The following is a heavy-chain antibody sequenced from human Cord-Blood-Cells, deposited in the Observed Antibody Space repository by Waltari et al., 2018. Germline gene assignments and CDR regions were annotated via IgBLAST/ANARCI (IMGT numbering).Heavy chain of an antibody. CDR3: ARLDGCSSTSCYRGYNWFDP. D-gene: IGHD2-2*02. CDR1: GGSISSSSYY. V-gene: IGHV4-39*01. CDR2: IYYSGST. J-gene: IGHJ5*02. Sequence: QLQLQESGPGLVKPSETLSLTCTVSGGSISSSSYYWGWLRQPPGKGGEWIGSIYYSGSTYYNPSLKSRVTISVDTSKNQFSLKLSSVTAADTAVYYCARLDGCSSTSCYRGYNWFDPWGQGTLVTVSS.